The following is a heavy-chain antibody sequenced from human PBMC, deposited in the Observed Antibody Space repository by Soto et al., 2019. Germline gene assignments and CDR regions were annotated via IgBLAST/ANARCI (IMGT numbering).Heavy chain of an antibody. V-gene: IGHV1-69*13. Sequence: SVKVSWKASRVAFSKFIVTWVRQPPGLGLEWVGGIIPIFGTANYAQKFQGRVTITADESTSTSYMEVNNLRSQDTAAYYCAKVGYSSPMGYYYGMDVWGQGTTVTVSS. J-gene: IGHJ6*02. D-gene: IGHD6-19*01. CDR3: AKVGYSSPMGYYYGMDV. CDR1: RVAFSKFI. CDR2: IIPIFGTA.